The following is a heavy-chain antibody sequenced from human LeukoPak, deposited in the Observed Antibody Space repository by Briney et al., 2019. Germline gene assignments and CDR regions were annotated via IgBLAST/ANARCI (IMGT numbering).Heavy chain of an antibody. CDR2: IDPSDSYT. Sequence: GESLRISCKASGYPFTSYWIHWVRQLPGKGLKWMGRIDPSDSYTNYSLSFQGHVTISADKSLSTAFLQWSSLRASDTAMYYCARGMIRGVVTPPGFWGQGTLVTVSS. CDR1: GYPFTSYW. J-gene: IGHJ4*02. CDR3: ARGMIRGVVTPPGF. V-gene: IGHV5-10-1*01. D-gene: IGHD3-10*01.